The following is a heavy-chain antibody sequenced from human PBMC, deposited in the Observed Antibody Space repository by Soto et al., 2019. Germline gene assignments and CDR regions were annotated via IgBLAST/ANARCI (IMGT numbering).Heavy chain of an antibody. Sequence: PSETLSLTCTVSGGSISSYYWSWIRQPPGKGLEWIGYIYYSGSTNYNPSLKSRVTISVDTSKNQFSLKLSSVTAADTAVYYCARVNDYIWGRDGDYCYYMDVWGKGTTVTVSS. CDR1: GGSISSYY. V-gene: IGHV4-59*01. CDR2: IYYSGST. J-gene: IGHJ6*03. D-gene: IGHD3-16*01. CDR3: ARVNDYIWGRDGDYCYYMDV.